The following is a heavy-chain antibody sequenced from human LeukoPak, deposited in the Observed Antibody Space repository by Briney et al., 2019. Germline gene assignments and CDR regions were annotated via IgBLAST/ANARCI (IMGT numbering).Heavy chain of an antibody. J-gene: IGHJ5*02. CDR1: GGSISSYY. V-gene: IGHV4-4*07. CDR2: IYTSGCT. Sequence: SETLSLTCTVSGGSISSYYWSWIRQPAGKGLEWIGRIYTSGCTNYNPSLKSRVTMSVDTSKNQFSLKLSSVTAADTAVYYCARSARFGEYNWFDPWGQGTLVTVSS. CDR3: ARSARFGEYNWFDP. D-gene: IGHD3-10*01.